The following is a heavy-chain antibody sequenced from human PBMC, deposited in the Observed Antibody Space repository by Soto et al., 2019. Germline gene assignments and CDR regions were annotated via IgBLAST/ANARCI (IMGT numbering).Heavy chain of an antibody. CDR3: ARAPRITMVRGVIRLDY. Sequence: SETLSLTCAVYGGSFSGYYWSWIRQPPGKGLEWIGEINHSGSTNYNPSLKSRVTISVDTSKNQFSLKLSSVTAADTAVYYCARAPRITMVRGVIRLDYWGQGTLVTVSS. J-gene: IGHJ4*02. V-gene: IGHV4-34*01. CDR1: GGSFSGYY. CDR2: INHSGST. D-gene: IGHD3-10*01.